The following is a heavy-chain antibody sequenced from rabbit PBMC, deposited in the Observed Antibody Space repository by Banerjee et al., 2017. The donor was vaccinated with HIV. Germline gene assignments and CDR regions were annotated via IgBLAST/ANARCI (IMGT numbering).Heavy chain of an antibody. V-gene: IGHV1S47*01. CDR2: IYNGDGST. CDR1: GFDFSSNT. CDR3: ARDLDL. D-gene: IGHD2-1*01. Sequence: QEQLVESGGGLVQPEGSLTLTCKASGFDFSSNTMYWVRQAPGKGLEWIGCIYNGDGSTYYASWAKGRFTISKTSSTTVTLQMTSLTAADTATYFCARDLDLWGPGTLVTVS. J-gene: IGHJ6*01.